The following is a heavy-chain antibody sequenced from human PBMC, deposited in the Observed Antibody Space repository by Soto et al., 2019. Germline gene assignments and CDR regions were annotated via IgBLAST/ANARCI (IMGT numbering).Heavy chain of an antibody. CDR2: LHSGGDT. J-gene: IGHJ6*02. V-gene: IGHV3-53*04. D-gene: IGHD3-10*01. CDR3: ARDGPYYYASRMDV. Sequence: EVQLVESGGGLVQPGGSLRLSCAASGIPVSSNYMTWVRQAPGKGLAWVSVLHSGGDTYYANSVKGRFTISRHDSTNTLFLQMNSLTAEDTAVYYCARDGPYYYASRMDVWGQGTMVTVSS. CDR1: GIPVSSNY.